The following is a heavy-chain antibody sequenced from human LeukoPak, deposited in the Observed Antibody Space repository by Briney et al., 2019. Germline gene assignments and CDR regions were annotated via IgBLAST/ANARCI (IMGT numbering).Heavy chain of an antibody. CDR1: GFTLSSYE. V-gene: IGHV3-23*01. J-gene: IGHJ4*02. D-gene: IGHD6-6*01. CDR2: ISGSGGST. Sequence: QAGGSLRLSCAASGFTLSSYEMNWVRQAPGKGLEWVSAISGSGGSTYYADSVKGRFTISRDNTKNTLYLQMNSLRAEDTAVYYCASLSSSLPFDSWGQGTLVTVSS. CDR3: ASLSSSLPFDS.